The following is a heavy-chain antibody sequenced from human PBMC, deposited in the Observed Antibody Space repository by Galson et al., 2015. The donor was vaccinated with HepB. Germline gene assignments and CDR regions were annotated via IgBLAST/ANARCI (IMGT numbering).Heavy chain of an antibody. Sequence: SLRLSCAASGFTFSSYGMHWVRQAPGKGLEWVAVISYDGSNKYYADSVKGRFTISRDNSKNTLYLQMNSLRAEDTAVYYCAKDLFSVALTGYDLAYWGQGTLVTVSS. J-gene: IGHJ4*02. CDR1: GFTFSSYG. V-gene: IGHV3-30*18. D-gene: IGHD3-9*01. CDR2: ISYDGSNK. CDR3: AKDLFSVALTGYDLAY.